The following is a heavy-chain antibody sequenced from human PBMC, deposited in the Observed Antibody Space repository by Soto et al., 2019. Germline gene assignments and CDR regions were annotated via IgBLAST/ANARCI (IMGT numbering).Heavy chain of an antibody. D-gene: IGHD5-12*01. Sequence: ASVKVSCKTSGYTFTSNYVHWVRQAPGQGLEWMGIINPSNDDTTYAQRFQGRVTMTRDTSASTVYMELTSLRSEDTAVYYCARSRPEVATIPDFDHWGQGTLVTVS. CDR1: GYTFTSNY. CDR2: INPSNDDT. CDR3: ARSRPEVATIPDFDH. V-gene: IGHV1-46*01. J-gene: IGHJ4*02.